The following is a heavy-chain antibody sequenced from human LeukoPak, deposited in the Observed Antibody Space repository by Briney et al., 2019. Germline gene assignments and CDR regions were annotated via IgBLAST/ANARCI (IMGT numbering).Heavy chain of an antibody. Sequence: AGGSLRLSCAASGFTFSSYGMHWVRQAPGKGLEWVAVISYDGSNKYYADSVKGRFTISRDNSKNTLYLQMNSLRAEDTAVYYCAKDWLVGDLYYFDYWGQGTLVTVSS. J-gene: IGHJ4*02. CDR2: ISYDGSNK. CDR3: AKDWLVGDLYYFDY. CDR1: GFTFSSYG. D-gene: IGHD1-26*01. V-gene: IGHV3-30*18.